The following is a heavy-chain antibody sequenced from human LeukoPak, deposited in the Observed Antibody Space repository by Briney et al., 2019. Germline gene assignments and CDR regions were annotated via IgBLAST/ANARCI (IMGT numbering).Heavy chain of an antibody. D-gene: IGHD2/OR15-2a*01. CDR2: IYLGDSHA. V-gene: IGHV5-51*01. Sequence: GESLKISCQGSGFTITTYWIGWVRQMPGKGLEWLGLIYLGDSHATTSPSSFQGQVTISADKSISTASLPWGSLKASDSAMYYCMSAGHGTTYFDQWGQGIRVTVSS. CDR1: GFTITTYW. CDR3: MSAGHGTTYFDQ. J-gene: IGHJ4*02.